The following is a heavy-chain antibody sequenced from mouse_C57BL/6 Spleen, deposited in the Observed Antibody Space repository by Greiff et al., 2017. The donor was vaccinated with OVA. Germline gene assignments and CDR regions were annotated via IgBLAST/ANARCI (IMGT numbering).Heavy chain of an antibody. J-gene: IGHJ1*03. V-gene: IGHV1-54*01. CDR3: ARSYYYGSRGWYFDV. D-gene: IGHD1-1*01. CDR2: INPGSGGT. CDR1: GYAFTNYL. Sequence: QVQLQQSGAELVRPGTSVKVSCKASGYAFTNYLIEWVKQRPGQGLEWIGVINPGSGGTNYNEKFKGKATLTADKSSSTAYMQLSSLTSEDSAVYFGARSYYYGSRGWYFDVWGTGTTVTVSS.